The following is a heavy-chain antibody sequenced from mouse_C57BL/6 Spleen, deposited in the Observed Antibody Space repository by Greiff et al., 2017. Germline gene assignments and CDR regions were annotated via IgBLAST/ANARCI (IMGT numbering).Heavy chain of an antibody. D-gene: IGHD3-3*01. V-gene: IGHV1-82*01. Sequence: QVQLQQSGPELVKPGASVKISCKASGYAFSSSWMNWVKQRPGKGLEWIGRIYPGDGDTNYNGKFKGKATVTADKSSSTAYMQLSSLTSEDSAVYCSPIGNVYWCQGTTLTVSS. J-gene: IGHJ2*01. CDR2: IYPGDGDT. CDR1: GYAFSSSW. CDR3: PIGNVY.